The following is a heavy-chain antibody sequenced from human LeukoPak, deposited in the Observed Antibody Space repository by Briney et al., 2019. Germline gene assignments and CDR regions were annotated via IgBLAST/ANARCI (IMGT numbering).Heavy chain of an antibody. J-gene: IGHJ4*02. Sequence: GGSLRLSCAASGFTFSSYGMHWVRQAPGEGLEWVAFIRYDGSNKYYADSVKGRFTISRDNSKNTLYLQMNSLRAEDTAVYYCAKRRYSGYDGYFDYWGQGTLVTVSS. CDR1: GFTFSSYG. V-gene: IGHV3-30*02. D-gene: IGHD5-12*01. CDR2: IRYDGSNK. CDR3: AKRRYSGYDGYFDY.